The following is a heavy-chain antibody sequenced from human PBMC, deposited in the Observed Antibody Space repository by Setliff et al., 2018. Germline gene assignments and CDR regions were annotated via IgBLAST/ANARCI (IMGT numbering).Heavy chain of an antibody. CDR2: IYRTGNT. J-gene: IGHJ4*02. CDR1: GGSISSGGYY. D-gene: IGHD3-22*01. V-gene: IGHV4-39*07. Sequence: SETLSLTCTVSGGSISSGGYYWSWIRQHPGKGLEWIGSIYRTGNTHYNPSLKSRVTISLDTSKNQFSLKLTSVTAADTAVYYCASVVEDYYDSSGYFLPSYYFDYWGQGTLVTVSS. CDR3: ASVVEDYYDSSGYFLPSYYFDY.